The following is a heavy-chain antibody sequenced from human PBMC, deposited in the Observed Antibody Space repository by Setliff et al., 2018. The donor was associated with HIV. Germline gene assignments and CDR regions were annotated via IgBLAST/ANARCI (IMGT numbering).Heavy chain of an antibody. Sequence: SVKVSCKSSGGIFTTSSINWIRQVPGQGLEWMGGFNPIFTSPDYAQKFQDRITMTADESTSTAYMELRSLTSEDTAVYFCARGVRVTVVQRASSLDFLGQGTLVTVSS. D-gene: IGHD2-21*02. CDR3: ARGVRVTVVQRASSLDF. J-gene: IGHJ4*02. CDR1: GGIFTTSS. V-gene: IGHV1-69*13. CDR2: FNPIFTSP.